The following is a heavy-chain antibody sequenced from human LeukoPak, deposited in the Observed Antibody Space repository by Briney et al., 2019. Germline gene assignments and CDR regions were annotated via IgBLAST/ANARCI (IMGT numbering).Heavy chain of an antibody. J-gene: IGHJ4*02. V-gene: IGHV4-59*08. CDR2: IYYSGST. D-gene: IGHD1-26*01. CDR3: ASLIVGAATRFDY. Sequence: SETLSLTCTVSGDSISSYYWSWIRQPPGKGLEWIRYIYYSGSTNYNPSRKSRVNIAGDTSKNQFSLKLSSVTAADTAVYYCASLIVGAATRFDYWGQGTLVTVSS. CDR1: GDSISSYY.